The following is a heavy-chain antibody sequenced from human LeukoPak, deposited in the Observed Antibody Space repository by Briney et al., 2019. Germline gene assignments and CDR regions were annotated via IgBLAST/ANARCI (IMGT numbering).Heavy chain of an antibody. J-gene: IGHJ4*02. CDR1: GYTFTDYY. V-gene: IGHV1-2*02. CDR3: ARARWHRVPYFDS. CDR2: INPNSGGT. D-gene: IGHD5-24*01. Sequence: GASVKVSCKASGYTFTDYYMHWVRQAPGQGLEWMGWINPNSGGTNFAQKFQGRVAMTRDTSISTAYLELGSLRSDDTAVYFCARARWHRVPYFDSWGQGTLVTVSS.